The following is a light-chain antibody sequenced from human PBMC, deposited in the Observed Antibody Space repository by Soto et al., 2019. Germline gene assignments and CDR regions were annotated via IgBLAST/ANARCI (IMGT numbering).Light chain of an antibody. V-gene: IGLV1-51*01. CDR2: DNN. CDR1: NSNIGNNY. CDR3: GTWDSSVSASNYV. J-gene: IGLJ1*01. Sequence: QSVLTQPPSVSAAPGQKVTISCSGSNSNIGNNYVSWYQQLPGTAPKLLIYDNNKRPSGIPDRFSGSKSGTSATLGITGLQTGDEADYYCGTWDSSVSASNYVFGSGTKVTVL.